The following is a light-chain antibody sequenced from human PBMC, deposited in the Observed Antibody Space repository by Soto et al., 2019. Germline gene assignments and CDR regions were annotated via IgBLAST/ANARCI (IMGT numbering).Light chain of an antibody. CDR1: HDIQKY. J-gene: IGKJ5*01. CDR2: DAS. V-gene: IGKV1-33*01. CDR3: QRYDSLPPT. Sequence: DIQMTQSPSSLSASVGDRVTITCQASHDIQKYLNWYQEKPGKAPKLLIYDASNLQTGVPSRFSGSGSGTHFTFTISSLQPEVIATYYCQRYDSLPPTFGLGTRLDIK.